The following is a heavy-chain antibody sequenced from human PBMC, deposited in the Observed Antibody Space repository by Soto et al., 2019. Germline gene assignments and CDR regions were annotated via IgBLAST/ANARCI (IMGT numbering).Heavy chain of an antibody. Sequence: EVQLLESGGGLVQPGGSLRLSCAASGFTFSSYAMSWVRQAPGKGLEWVSVISGSGGSTYYADPVKRRFTISRDNSMKTLYLQMNSLGAEDTAVYYCAKGDFEGSWSGEGCDYWGQGTQVTVSS. CDR3: AKGDFEGSWSGEGCDY. CDR1: GFTFSSYA. V-gene: IGHV3-23*01. CDR2: ISGSGGST. D-gene: IGHD6-13*01. J-gene: IGHJ4*02.